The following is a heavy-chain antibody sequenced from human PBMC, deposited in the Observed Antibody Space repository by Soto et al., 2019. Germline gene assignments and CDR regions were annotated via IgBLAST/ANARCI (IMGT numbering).Heavy chain of an antibody. CDR2: ITTAGDT. J-gene: IGHJ6*02. D-gene: IGHD6-19*01. CDR1: GFTFSNYD. Sequence: PGGSLRLSCAASGFTFSNYDMHWVRQVTGKGLEWVSGITTAGDTYYPGSVKGRFTISRDDSKNTAYLQMNSLKTEDTAVYYCTSPIWTVAGTGRTVAYYYYGMDVWGQGTTVTVSS. V-gene: IGHV3-13*01. CDR3: TSPIWTVAGTGRTVAYYYYGMDV.